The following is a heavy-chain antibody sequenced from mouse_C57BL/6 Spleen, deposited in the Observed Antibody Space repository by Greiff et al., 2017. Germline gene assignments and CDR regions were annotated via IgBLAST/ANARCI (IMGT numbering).Heavy chain of an antibody. D-gene: IGHD2-10*01. CDR3: ARSYYGRIFYAMDY. Sequence: VQLQQPGAELVRPGSSVKLSCKASGYTFTSYWMDWVKQRPGQGLEWIGNIYPSDSETHYNQKFKDKATLTVDKSSSTAYMQLSSLTSEDSAVYYCARSYYGRIFYAMDYWGQGTSVTVSS. V-gene: IGHV1-61*01. J-gene: IGHJ4*01. CDR1: GYTFTSYW. CDR2: IYPSDSET.